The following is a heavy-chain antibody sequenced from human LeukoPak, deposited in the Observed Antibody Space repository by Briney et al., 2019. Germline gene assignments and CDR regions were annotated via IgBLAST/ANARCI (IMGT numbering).Heavy chain of an antibody. CDR2: ISSSGSTI. Sequence: GGSLRLSCAASGFTFSNYGMNWVRQAPGKGLEWVSYISSSGSTIYYADSVKGRFTISRDNAKNSLYLQMNSLRAEDTAVYYCATTLYYYDSSGYPGTWGQGTLVTVSS. V-gene: IGHV3-48*04. D-gene: IGHD3-22*01. CDR3: ATTLYYYDSSGYPGT. J-gene: IGHJ5*02. CDR1: GFTFSNYG.